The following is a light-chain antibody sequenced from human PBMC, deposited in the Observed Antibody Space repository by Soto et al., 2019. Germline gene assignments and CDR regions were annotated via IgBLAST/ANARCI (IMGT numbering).Light chain of an antibody. CDR3: HQHDSSPWT. Sequence: GLTQSPGTLSLSPGDRATLACRVRPSHSINYYVWYQQQPGQAPRQLMFDAVTRAAGVPARFSGSGSWADFTLLTSRLVHADFAVYWCHQHDSSPWTFGQGTKVDIK. V-gene: IGKV3-20*01. J-gene: IGKJ1*01. CDR2: DAV. CDR1: PSHSINY.